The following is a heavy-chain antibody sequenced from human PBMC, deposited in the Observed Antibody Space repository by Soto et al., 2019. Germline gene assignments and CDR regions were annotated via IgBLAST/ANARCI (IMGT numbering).Heavy chain of an antibody. CDR1: GGSISSSSYY. J-gene: IGHJ5*02. D-gene: IGHD3-10*01. CDR2: IYYSGST. Sequence: QLQLQESGPGLVKPSETLSLTCTVSGGSISSSSYYWGWIRQPPGKGLEWIGSIYYSGSTYYNPSLKSRVTISVDTSKNPFSLKLTSVTAADTAVYYCATYRGSGSYYSNWSDPWGQGTLVTVSS. V-gene: IGHV4-39*01. CDR3: ATYRGSGSYYSNWSDP.